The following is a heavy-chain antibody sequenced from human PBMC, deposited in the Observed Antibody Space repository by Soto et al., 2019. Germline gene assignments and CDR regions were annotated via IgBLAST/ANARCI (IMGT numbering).Heavy chain of an antibody. CDR3: GKDRMGSYCSGGTCYSFDS. CDR1: GFTLGTYV. CDR2: ISGSGGST. J-gene: IGHJ4*02. D-gene: IGHD2-15*01. Sequence: EVQLLESGGGLVQPGGSLRLSCAASGFTLGTYVMTWVRQAPGKGLEWVSAISGSGGSTNYADPVKGRFTISRDNTKNTLNLRMNSMRVEDTAVNYCGKDRMGSYCSGGTCYSFDSWGRGTLFTVPS. V-gene: IGHV3-23*01.